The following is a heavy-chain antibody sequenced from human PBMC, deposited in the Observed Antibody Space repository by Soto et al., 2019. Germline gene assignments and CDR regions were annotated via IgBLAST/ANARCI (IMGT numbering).Heavy chain of an antibody. J-gene: IGHJ6*02. Sequence: ASVKVSCKASGYTFTGYYMHWVRQAPGQGLEWMGWINPNSGGTNYAQKFQGRVTMTRDTSISTAYMELSRLRSDDTAVYYCARDQRSSSVYYGMDVWGQGTTVTVSS. CDR1: GYTFTGYY. D-gene: IGHD6-6*01. CDR3: ARDQRSSSVYYGMDV. V-gene: IGHV1-2*02. CDR2: INPNSGGT.